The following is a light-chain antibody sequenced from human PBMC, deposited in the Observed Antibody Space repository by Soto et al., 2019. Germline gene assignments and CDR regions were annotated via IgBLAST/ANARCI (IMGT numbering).Light chain of an antibody. CDR1: QSISNW. V-gene: IGKV1-5*01. CDR3: QQYNSYS. Sequence: IQLTQSPSTLPASVGDRVTLTCRASQSISNWLAWYQQKRGTAPKLLIYHASILETAVPSRFSGNGSGTEFTLTISSLQPGDFATYYCQQYNSYSFGQGSRVEIK. CDR2: HAS. J-gene: IGKJ1*01.